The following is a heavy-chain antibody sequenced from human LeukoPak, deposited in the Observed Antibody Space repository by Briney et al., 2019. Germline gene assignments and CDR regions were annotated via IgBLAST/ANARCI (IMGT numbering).Heavy chain of an antibody. D-gene: IGHD3-22*01. CDR1: GGTFSSYA. V-gene: IGHV1-69*13. Sequence: SVKVSCKASGGTFSSYAISWVRQAPGQGLEWMGGIIPIFGTANYAQKFQGRVTITADESTSTAYMELSSLRSEDTAVYYCARGHTSRAAHLSDSYDSSGYSFWGQGTLVTVSS. CDR3: ARGHTSRAAHLSDSYDSSGYSF. CDR2: IIPIFGTA. J-gene: IGHJ4*02.